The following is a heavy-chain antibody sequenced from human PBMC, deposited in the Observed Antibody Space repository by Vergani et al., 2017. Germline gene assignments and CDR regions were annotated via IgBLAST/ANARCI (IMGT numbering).Heavy chain of an antibody. CDR2: ISGRGGST. CDR3: AKANPRKSGYDYLYYYHAMVV. CDR1: GFTFNHYA. D-gene: IGHD5-12*01. Sequence: EVQLLESGGDLVQPGGSLRLSCAASGFTFNHYAMNWVRQAPGKGLEWVSGISGRGGSTYYAGSVKGRFTISRDSSKNTLYLQMNSLSAGDTAVYYCAKANPRKSGYDYLYYYHAMVVWGEGTTVTVSS. J-gene: IGHJ6*04. V-gene: IGHV3-23*01.